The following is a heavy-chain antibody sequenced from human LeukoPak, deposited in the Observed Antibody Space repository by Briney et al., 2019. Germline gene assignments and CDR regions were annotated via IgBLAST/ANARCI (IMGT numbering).Heavy chain of an antibody. Sequence: ASVKVSCKASGYTFTSYGISWVRQAPGQGLEWMGWISAYNGNTNYAQKLQGRVTMTTDTSTSTAYMELRSLRSDDTAVYYCARGGWSGPLRGNYYYMDVWGKGTTVTVSS. V-gene: IGHV1-18*01. CDR3: ARGGWSGPLRGNYYYMDV. J-gene: IGHJ6*03. D-gene: IGHD3-3*01. CDR1: GYTFTSYG. CDR2: ISAYNGNT.